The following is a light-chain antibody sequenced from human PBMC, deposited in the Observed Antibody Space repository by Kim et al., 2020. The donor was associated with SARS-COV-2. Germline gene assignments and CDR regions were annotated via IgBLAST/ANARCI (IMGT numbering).Light chain of an antibody. CDR1: QSVSSY. CDR3: HQRSHWST. J-gene: IGKJ4*01. CDR2: GAS. Sequence: SLSPGERAPLSCRASQSVSSYLAWYQQKPGQAPRLLIYGASNSATGIPARFSGSGSGTDFTLTISSLEPEDFAVYYCHQRSHWSTFGAGTKVDIK. V-gene: IGKV3-11*01.